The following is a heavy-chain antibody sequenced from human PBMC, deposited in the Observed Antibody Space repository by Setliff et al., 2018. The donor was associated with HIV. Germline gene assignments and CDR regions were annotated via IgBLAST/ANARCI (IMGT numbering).Heavy chain of an antibody. Sequence: ETLSLTCTISGGSFSSYYWSWIRQPAGRGLEWIGRIYNSGTTNYNPSLKSRVTMSVDTSKNQFSLKLTSVTAADTAVYYCARDRHSSGLGSYGPWGPGILVTVSS. D-gene: IGHD3-10*01. CDR2: IYNSGTT. V-gene: IGHV4-4*07. CDR1: GGSFSSYY. CDR3: ARDRHSSGLGSYGP. J-gene: IGHJ5*02.